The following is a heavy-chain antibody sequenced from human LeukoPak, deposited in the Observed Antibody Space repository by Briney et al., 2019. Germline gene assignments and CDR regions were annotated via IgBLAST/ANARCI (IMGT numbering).Heavy chain of an antibody. CDR1: GFNYNIYS. V-gene: IGHV3-48*01. CDR3: ARGLQWGFDW. Sequence: GGSLRLSCAASGFNYNIYSMNWVRQAPGKGLEWVSYITGGSNTIYYGDSVKGRFTISRDNAKNSLYLQMNSLRAEDTAVYYCARGLQWGFDWWGQGTLVTASS. J-gene: IGHJ4*02. CDR2: ITGGSNTI. D-gene: IGHD6-19*01.